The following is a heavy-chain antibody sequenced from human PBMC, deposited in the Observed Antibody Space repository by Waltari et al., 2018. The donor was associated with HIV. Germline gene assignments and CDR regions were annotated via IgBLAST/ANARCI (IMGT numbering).Heavy chain of an antibody. V-gene: IGHV2-70*04. CDR2: IDWDDDK. CDR3: ALDLAFFDLDP. D-gene: IGHD3-3*02. J-gene: IGHJ5*02. CDR1: GFSLSTTGMR. Sequence: QVTLKESGPALVKPTQTLTLTCTCSGFSLSTTGMRVSWIRQPPGKALEWLARIDWDDDKFYSTSLKTRLTISKDTSKNQVVLTMTNMDPVDTATYYCALDLAFFDLDPWGQGTLVTVSS.